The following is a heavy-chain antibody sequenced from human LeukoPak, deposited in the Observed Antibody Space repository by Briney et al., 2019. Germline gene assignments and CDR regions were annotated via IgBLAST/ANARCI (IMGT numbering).Heavy chain of an antibody. J-gene: IGHJ3*02. Sequence: ASVKVSCKASGYTFTGYYMRWVRQAPGQGLEWMGWMNPNSGGTNYAQKFQGRVTMTRDTSISTAYMELSRLRSDDTTVYYCASGYYNSRGPEAFDIWGQGTMVTVSS. CDR3: ASGYYNSRGPEAFDI. V-gene: IGHV1-2*02. CDR2: MNPNSGGT. CDR1: GYTFTGYY. D-gene: IGHD3-22*01.